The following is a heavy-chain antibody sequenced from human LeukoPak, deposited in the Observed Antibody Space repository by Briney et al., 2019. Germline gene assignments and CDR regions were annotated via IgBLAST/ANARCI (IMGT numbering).Heavy chain of an antibody. CDR2: ISGSGGST. D-gene: IGHD2-2*01. V-gene: IGHV3-23*01. Sequence: GGSLRLSCAASGFTFSSYAMSWVRQAPGKGLEWVSAISGSGGSTYYADSVKGRFTISRDNSKNTLYLQMNSLRAEDMAVYYCAKEGGIVVVPAATHYWGQGTLVTVSS. CDR1: GFTFSSYA. CDR3: AKEGGIVVVPAATHY. J-gene: IGHJ4*02.